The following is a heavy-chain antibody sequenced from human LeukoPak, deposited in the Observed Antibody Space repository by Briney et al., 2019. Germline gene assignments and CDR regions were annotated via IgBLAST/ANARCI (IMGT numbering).Heavy chain of an antibody. CDR3: ARGRRNGDFWSGYDIDY. J-gene: IGHJ4*02. Sequence: ASVKASCKASGYTFTSYDINWVRQATGQGLEWMGWLNPNSVNTGYAQKFQGRVTMTRNTSISTAYMELSSLRSEDTAVYYCARGRRNGDFWSGYDIDYWGQGILVTVSS. CDR2: LNPNSVNT. V-gene: IGHV1-8*01. D-gene: IGHD3-3*01. CDR1: GYTFTSYD.